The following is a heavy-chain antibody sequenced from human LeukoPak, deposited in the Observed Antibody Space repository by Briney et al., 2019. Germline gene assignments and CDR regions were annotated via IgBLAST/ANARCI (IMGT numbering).Heavy chain of an antibody. J-gene: IGHJ6*02. CDR1: GYTLTELS. CDR3: ATDGIAVAGTYNYDYYGMDV. Sequence: GASVKVSCKVSGYTLTELSMHWVRQAPGKGLEWMGGFDPEDGETIYAQKFQGRVTMTEDTSTDTAYMELSSLRSEDTAVYYCATDGIAVAGTYNYDYYGMDVWGQGTTVTVSS. V-gene: IGHV1-24*01. CDR2: FDPEDGET. D-gene: IGHD6-19*01.